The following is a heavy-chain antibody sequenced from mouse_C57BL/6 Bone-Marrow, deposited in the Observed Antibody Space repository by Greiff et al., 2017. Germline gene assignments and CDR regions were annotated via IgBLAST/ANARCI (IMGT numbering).Heavy chain of an antibody. Sequence: EVKLMESGGGLVQPGGSLKLSCAASGFTFSDYYMYWVRQTPEKRLEWVAYISNGGGSTYYPDTVKGRFTLSRDNAKNTLYQQMSRLKSEDTAMYYCARQGAQATWAMDYWGQGTSVTVSS. CDR1: GFTFSDYY. CDR2: ISNGGGST. CDR3: ARQGAQATWAMDY. V-gene: IGHV5-12*01. J-gene: IGHJ4*01. D-gene: IGHD3-2*02.